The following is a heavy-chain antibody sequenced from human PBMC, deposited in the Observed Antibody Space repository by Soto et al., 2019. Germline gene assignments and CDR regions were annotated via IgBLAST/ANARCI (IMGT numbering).Heavy chain of an antibody. V-gene: IGHV3-23*01. D-gene: IGHD2-15*01. CDR2: ISGSGGST. CDR3: AKDLLGYCSGGSCPRFYYYGMDV. Sequence: PGGSLRLSCAASGFTFSIYAMSWVRQAPGKGLEWVSAISGSGGSTYYADSVKGRFTISRDNSKNTLYLQMNSLRAEDTAVYYCAKDLLGYCSGGSCPRFYYYGMDVWGQGTTVTSP. CDR1: GFTFSIYA. J-gene: IGHJ6*02.